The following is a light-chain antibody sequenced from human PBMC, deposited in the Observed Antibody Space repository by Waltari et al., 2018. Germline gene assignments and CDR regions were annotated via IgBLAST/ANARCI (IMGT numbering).Light chain of an antibody. V-gene: IGKV1-16*01. CDR3: QQHHSHPLT. CDR1: WGFNSY. J-gene: IGKJ4*01. Sequence: QITTSPSPLSAFLGTPFPIPFRENWGFNSYLAWYQQKPGKAPKRLIYAVSMLQSGVPSRFSGSGSGTDFTLTISSLQPEDFATYYCQQHHSHPLTFGGGTKVEIK. CDR2: AVS.